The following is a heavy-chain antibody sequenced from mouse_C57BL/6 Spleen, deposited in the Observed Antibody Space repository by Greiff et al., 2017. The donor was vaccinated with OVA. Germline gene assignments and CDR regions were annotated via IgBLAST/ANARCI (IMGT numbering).Heavy chain of an antibody. Sequence: EVQLVESGGGLVKPGGSLKLSCAASGFNFSDYGMHWVRQAPEKGLELVAYISSGSSTIYYADTVKGRFTISRDNAKNTLFLQMTSLRSEDTAMYYCASPPYYYGSSYWYFDVWGTGTTVTVSS. CDR3: ASPPYYYGSSYWYFDV. CDR1: GFNFSDYG. CDR2: ISSGSSTI. D-gene: IGHD1-1*01. J-gene: IGHJ1*03. V-gene: IGHV5-17*01.